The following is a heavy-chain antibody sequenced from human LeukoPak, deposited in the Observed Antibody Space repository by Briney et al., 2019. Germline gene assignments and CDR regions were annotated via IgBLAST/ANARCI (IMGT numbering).Heavy chain of an antibody. CDR2: IYYSGST. D-gene: IGHD3-3*01. J-gene: IGHJ2*01. CDR3: ARGATIFGVVNNWYFDL. V-gene: IGHV4-39*07. Sequence: SETLSLTCTVSGGSISSSSYYWGWIRQPPGKGLEWIGSIYYSGSTYYNPSLKSRVTISVDTSKNQFSLKLSSVTAADTAVYYCARGATIFGVVNNWYFDLWGRGTLVTVSS. CDR1: GGSISSSSYY.